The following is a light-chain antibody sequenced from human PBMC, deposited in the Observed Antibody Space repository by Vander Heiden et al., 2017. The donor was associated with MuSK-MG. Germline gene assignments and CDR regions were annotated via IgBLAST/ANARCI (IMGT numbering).Light chain of an antibody. CDR1: QGISSS. CDR3: QQYKYFPLT. Sequence: TATTEAPRSRPVSPGEGVTITCRASQGISSSLAWYQQMPGQTPRLLVYAASSRASGVPAKFRGSGSGTDFSLTINSLQSEDFAVYYCQQYKYFPLTFGGGTRVELK. J-gene: IGKJ4*01. CDR2: AAS. V-gene: IGKV3-15*01.